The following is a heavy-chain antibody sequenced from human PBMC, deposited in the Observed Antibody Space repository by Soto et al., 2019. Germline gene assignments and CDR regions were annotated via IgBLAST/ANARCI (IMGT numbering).Heavy chain of an antibody. V-gene: IGHV5-51*01. CDR1: GESFRTSS. D-gene: IGHD6-13*01. CDR3: ETWSSSNWFDH. J-gene: IGHJ5*02. CDR2: IHSGDSNA. Sequence: VESLKNSYKFAGESFRTSSIWVVLQMPGKGLEWIGNIHSGDSNARYSPSFQGQVTISVDKSISTTYLEWSSVKAKDTAFYYCETWSSSNWFDHWGQGTLVTVSS.